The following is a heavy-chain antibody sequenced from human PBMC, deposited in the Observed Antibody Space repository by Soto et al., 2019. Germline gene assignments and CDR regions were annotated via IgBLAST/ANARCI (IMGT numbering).Heavy chain of an antibody. V-gene: IGHV1-8*01. CDR1: GYTFTSYD. J-gene: IGHJ6*04. CDR2: MNPNSGNT. Sequence: QVQLVQSGAEVKKPGASVKVSCKASGYTFTSYDINWVRQATGQGLEWMGWMNPNSGNTGDAQKFQGRVTMTRNTSITTAFMALCSLRSEDTTVYYCATQRTGTTNMDVWGEVTTVTVSS. D-gene: IGHD1-1*01. CDR3: ATQRTGTTNMDV.